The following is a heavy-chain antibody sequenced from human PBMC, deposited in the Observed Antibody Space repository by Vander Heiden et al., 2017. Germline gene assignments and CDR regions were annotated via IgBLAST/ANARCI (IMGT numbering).Heavy chain of an antibody. V-gene: IGHV3-33*01. D-gene: IGHD4-17*01. Sequence: VLLVESGGGVVQPGRSLRLSCAASGFTFSSSGMHWVRQAPGKGLEWVAVIWYDGSNKYYADSVKGRFTISRDNSKNTLYLQMNSLRAEDTAVYYCARWSGDYEARAFDYWGQGTLVTVSS. J-gene: IGHJ4*02. CDR3: ARWSGDYEARAFDY. CDR2: IWYDGSNK. CDR1: GFTFSSSG.